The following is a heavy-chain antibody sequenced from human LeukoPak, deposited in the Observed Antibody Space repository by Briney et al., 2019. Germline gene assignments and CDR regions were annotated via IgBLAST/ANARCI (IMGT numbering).Heavy chain of an antibody. CDR2: IYTSGST. CDR3: ARDHGRVMDY. Sequence: PSQTLSLTCTVSGGSISSGSYYWSWIRQPAGKGLEWIGRIYTSGSTNYNPSLKSRVTISVDTSKNQFSLKLSSVTAADTAVYYCARDHGRVMDYWGQGTLVTVSS. CDR1: GGSISSGSYY. V-gene: IGHV4-61*02. D-gene: IGHD2-21*01. J-gene: IGHJ4*02.